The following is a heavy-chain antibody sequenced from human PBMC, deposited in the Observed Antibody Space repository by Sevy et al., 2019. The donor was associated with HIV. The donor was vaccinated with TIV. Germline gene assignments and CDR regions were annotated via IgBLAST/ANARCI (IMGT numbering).Heavy chain of an antibody. CDR3: AGEGGYSYGLTWFDP. D-gene: IGHD5-18*01. Sequence: ASVKVSCKASGGTFSSYAISWVRQAPGQGLEWMGGIIRIFGTGNYAQKFQGGVTITADESTSTGYMELSSLRSEDTAVYYCAGEGGYSYGLTWFDPWGQGTLVTVSS. CDR1: GGTFSSYA. J-gene: IGHJ5*02. V-gene: IGHV1-69*13. CDR2: IIRIFGTG.